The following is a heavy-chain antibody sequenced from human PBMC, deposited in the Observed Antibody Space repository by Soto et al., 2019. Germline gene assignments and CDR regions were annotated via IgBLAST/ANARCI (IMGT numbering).Heavy chain of an antibody. CDR2: IYTSGST. CDR3: AREIMVRGVIINPWFDP. V-gene: IGHV4-61*08. D-gene: IGHD3-10*01. Sequence: SETLSLSCPVAGDSISSGGHDWSWVRQPPGEGLEWIGYIYTSGSTNYNPSLKSRVTISVDTSKNQFSLKLSSVTAADTAVYYCAREIMVRGVIINPWFDPWGQGNLVTVSA. J-gene: IGHJ5*02. CDR1: GDSISSGGHD.